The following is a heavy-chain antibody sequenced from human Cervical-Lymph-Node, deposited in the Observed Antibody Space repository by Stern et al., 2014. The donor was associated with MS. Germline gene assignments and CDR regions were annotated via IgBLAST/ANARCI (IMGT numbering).Heavy chain of an antibody. CDR3: ARDDYSSGWYGGWFDP. J-gene: IGHJ5*02. CDR1: GYTFTSYG. CDR2: ISAYNGNT. D-gene: IGHD6-19*01. V-gene: IGHV1-18*01. Sequence: MQLVESGAEVKKPGASVKVSCKASGYTFTSYGISWVRQAPGQGLEWMGWISAYNGNTNYAPKLQGRVTMTTDTSTSTAYMELRSLRSDDTAVYYCARDDYSSGWYGGWFDPWGQGTLVTVSS.